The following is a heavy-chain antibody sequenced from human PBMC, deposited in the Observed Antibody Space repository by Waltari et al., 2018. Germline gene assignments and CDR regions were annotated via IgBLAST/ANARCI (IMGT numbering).Heavy chain of an antibody. CDR3: ARDPCSGGSCPLS. Sequence: EVQLVEYGGGLVKPGGSLRLSCAASGFTFSSYSMNWVRQAPGKGLEWVSSISSSSGYIYYADSVKGRFTISRDNAKNSLYLQMNSLRAEDTAVYYCARDPCSGGSCPLSWGQGTLVTVSS. CDR2: ISSSSGYI. D-gene: IGHD2-15*01. J-gene: IGHJ5*02. V-gene: IGHV3-21*01. CDR1: GFTFSSYS.